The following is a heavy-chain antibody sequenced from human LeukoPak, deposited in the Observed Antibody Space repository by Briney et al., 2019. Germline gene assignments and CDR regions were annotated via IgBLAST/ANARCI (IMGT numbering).Heavy chain of an antibody. V-gene: IGHV3-66*01. CDR2: ITSAGST. Sequence: PGGSLRLSCAASGFTVSRNYMSWARLAPGKGLEWVSIITSAGSTHYATSVKGRFTISRDNSKNTVYLQMNSLRAEDTAVYHCATHAVSGYYYGMEVWGQGTTVTVSS. CDR1: GFTVSRNY. J-gene: IGHJ6*02. CDR3: ATHAVSGYYYGMEV. D-gene: IGHD5/OR15-5a*01.